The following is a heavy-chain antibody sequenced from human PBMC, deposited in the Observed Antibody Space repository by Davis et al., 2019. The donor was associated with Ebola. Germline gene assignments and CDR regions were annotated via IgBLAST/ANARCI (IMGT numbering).Heavy chain of an antibody. CDR1: GGSISSSNW. V-gene: IGHV4-4*02. CDR3: ARDFYDSSGYLWYFDL. Sequence: SETLSLTCAVSGGSISSSNWWSWVRQPPGKGLEWIGEIYHSGSTNYNPSLKGRVTISVDKSNSEFSLRRSSVTAADTAGYYCARDFYDSSGYLWYFDLWGRGTLVTGSS. CDR2: IYHSGST. J-gene: IGHJ2*01. D-gene: IGHD3-22*01.